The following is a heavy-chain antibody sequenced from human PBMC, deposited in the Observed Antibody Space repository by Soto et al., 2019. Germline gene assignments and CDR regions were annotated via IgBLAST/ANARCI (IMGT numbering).Heavy chain of an antibody. CDR1: GGTFSSYG. Sequence: QVQLVQSGAEVKKPGSSVKVSCKASGGTFSSYGISWVRQAPVQGLEWMGGINPIFGTANYAQKFKGRVTITADKSTSTADMELSSLRSEDTAVYYCAREEGSGSYPFYWGQGTLVTVSS. J-gene: IGHJ4*02. CDR2: INPIFGTA. D-gene: IGHD3-10*01. CDR3: AREEGSGSYPFY. V-gene: IGHV1-69*06.